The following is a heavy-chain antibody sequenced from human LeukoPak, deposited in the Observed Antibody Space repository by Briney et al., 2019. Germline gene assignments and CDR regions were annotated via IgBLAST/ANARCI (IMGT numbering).Heavy chain of an antibody. CDR2: IYRAGDT. CDR1: VLPPITYD. V-gene: IGHV3-13*01. CDR3: ARSVPDYTRFDY. Sequence: PGGSLSLSFAASVLPPITYDMHGVRKLTGEVLGWVSIIYRAGDTYYPGSVKGRFTISRDNAKNSLYLQMNSLRAEDTAVYYCARSVPDYTRFDYWGQGALVTVSS. D-gene: IGHD4-11*01. J-gene: IGHJ4*02.